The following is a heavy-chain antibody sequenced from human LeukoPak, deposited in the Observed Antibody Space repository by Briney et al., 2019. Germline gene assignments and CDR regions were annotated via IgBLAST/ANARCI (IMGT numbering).Heavy chain of an antibody. J-gene: IGHJ6*03. CDR2: IYYSGST. Sequence: SETLSLTCTVSGASISSNNYYWGWVRQPPGKGLEWIGYIYYSGSTNYNPSLKSRVTISVDTSKNQFSLKLSSVTAADTAVYYCARAGIPSYDILTGYYSGPYYMDVWGKGTTVTVSS. CDR1: GASISSNNYY. V-gene: IGHV4-61*05. CDR3: ARAGIPSYDILTGYYSGPYYMDV. D-gene: IGHD3-9*01.